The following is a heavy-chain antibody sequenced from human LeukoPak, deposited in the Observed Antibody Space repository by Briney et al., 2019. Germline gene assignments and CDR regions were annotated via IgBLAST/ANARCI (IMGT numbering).Heavy chain of an antibody. CDR2: VYTSGIT. D-gene: IGHD4-11*01. CDR3: ARLYSNTREYYYYYYMDV. J-gene: IGHJ6*03. V-gene: IGHV4-4*07. Sequence: SETLSLTCTVSGGFINSYYWSWIRQPAGKGLEWIGRVYTSGITNYNPSLKSRVTISVDTSKNQFSLKLSSVTAADTAVYYCARLYSNTREYYYYYYMDVWGKGTTVTVSS. CDR1: GGFINSYY.